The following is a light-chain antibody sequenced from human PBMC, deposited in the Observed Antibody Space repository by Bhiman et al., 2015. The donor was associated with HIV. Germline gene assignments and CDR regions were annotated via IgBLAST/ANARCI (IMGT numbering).Light chain of an antibody. V-gene: IGLV1-40*01. CDR1: SSNIAAGYD. J-gene: IGLJ2*01. Sequence: QSVLTQPPSVSGAPGQRVTISCTGSSSNIAAGYDVHWYQQLPGTAPKLLIYGNINRPSGIPDRFFGSSSGNTASLTIIGAQAEDEADYYCKSRDSSHNLVVFGGGTKLTVL. CDR3: KSRDSSHNLVV. CDR2: GNI.